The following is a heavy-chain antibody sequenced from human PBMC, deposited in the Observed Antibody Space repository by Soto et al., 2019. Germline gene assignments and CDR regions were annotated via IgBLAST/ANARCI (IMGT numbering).Heavy chain of an antibody. J-gene: IGHJ4*02. CDR2: ISYDGSNK. V-gene: IGHV3-30*18. CDR1: GFTFSSYG. CDR3: AKVGFPYSYGYLFYY. Sequence: GGSLRLSCAASGFTFSSYGMHWVRQAPGKGLEWVAVISYDGSNKYYVDSVKGRFTISRDNSKNTLYLQMNSLRVEDTAVYYCAKVGFPYSYGYLFYYWGQGTLVTVSS. D-gene: IGHD5-18*01.